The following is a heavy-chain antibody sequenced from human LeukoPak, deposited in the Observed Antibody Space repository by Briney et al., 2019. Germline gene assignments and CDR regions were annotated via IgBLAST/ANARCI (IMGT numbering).Heavy chain of an antibody. J-gene: IGHJ2*01. D-gene: IGHD1-26*01. CDR2: IYYSGST. V-gene: IGHV4-59*01. CDR3: AGYSGSSKGYFEL. CDR1: GGSISSYY. Sequence: AETLSLTCTVSGGSISSYYWRWIRQPPGKGLEWIGYIYYSGSTNYNPSLKSRVTISVDTSKNQFSLKLSSVTAADTAVYYCAGYSGSSKGYFELWGRGTLVTVSS.